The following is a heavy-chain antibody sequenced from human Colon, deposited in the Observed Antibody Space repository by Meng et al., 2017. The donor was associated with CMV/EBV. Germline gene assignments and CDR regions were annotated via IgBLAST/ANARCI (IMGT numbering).Heavy chain of an antibody. CDR2: INSDGSSI. D-gene: IGHD2-8*01. V-gene: IGHV3-74*01. J-gene: IGHJ4*02. CDR1: GFTFRTSW. Sequence: GESLKISCAASGFTFRTSWMHWVRQAPGKGLVWVSRINSDGSSISYADFVKGRFTISRDNAKNMVYLQMNSLRAEDTAVYYCARAQDIVLMVYAYWGQGTLVTVSS. CDR3: ARAQDIVLMVYAY.